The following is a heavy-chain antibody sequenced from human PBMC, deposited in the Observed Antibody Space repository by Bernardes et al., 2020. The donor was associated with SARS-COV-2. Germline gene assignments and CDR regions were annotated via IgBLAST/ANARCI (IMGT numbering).Heavy chain of an antibody. Sequence: LSRSCAVSGFTPSDSWMHWVRQAPGTGLMWVSRINSDGISRDYADSVKGRFTIARDNAKKTIYLQMNSLRAEDTAVYYCIYEGAVGPDNRGQGALVTGSS. V-gene: IGHV3-74*01. D-gene: IGHD3-3*01. CDR3: IYEGAVGPDN. CDR1: GFTPSDSW. CDR2: INSDGISR. J-gene: IGHJ4*02.